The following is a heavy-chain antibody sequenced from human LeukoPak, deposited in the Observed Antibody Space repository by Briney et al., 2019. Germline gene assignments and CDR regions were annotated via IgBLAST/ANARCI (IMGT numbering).Heavy chain of an antibody. J-gene: IGHJ4*02. CDR3: ARRPPSMITSGGIVGHFDY. V-gene: IGHV4-34*01. CDR1: GGHFSGYF. Sequence: SETLSLTCAVSGGHFSGYFWTWIRQPPGKGLEWIREVNHRGISNYHPSLRSRVSISVGTSSNQFSLKLTSVTTADTAAYYCARRPPSMITSGGIVGHFDYWGPGTLVTVSS. D-gene: IGHD3-16*02. CDR2: VNHRGIS.